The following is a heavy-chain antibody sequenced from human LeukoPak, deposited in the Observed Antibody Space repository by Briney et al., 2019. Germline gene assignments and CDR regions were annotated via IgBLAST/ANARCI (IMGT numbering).Heavy chain of an antibody. V-gene: IGHV3-21*01. CDR3: ARYTTVTTCGY. J-gene: IGHJ4*02. CDR1: GFTFSSYS. CDR2: ISSSSSYI. D-gene: IGHD4-17*01. Sequence: GESLRLSCAASGFTFSSYSMNWVRQAPGKGLEWVSSISSSSSYIYYADSVKGRFTISRDNAKNSLYMQMNSLRAEDTAVYYCARYTTVTTCGYWGQGTLVTVSS.